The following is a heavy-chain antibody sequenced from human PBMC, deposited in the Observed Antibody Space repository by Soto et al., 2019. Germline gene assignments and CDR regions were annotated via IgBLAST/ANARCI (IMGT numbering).Heavy chain of an antibody. V-gene: IGHV1-69*02. CDR2: IIPILGIA. D-gene: IGHD4-4*01. J-gene: IGHJ5*02. Sequence: GASVKVSCKASGGTFSSYTISWVRQAPGQGLEWMGRIIPILGIANYAQKFQGRVTITADKSTSTAYMELSSLRSEDTAVYYCAGDRTTVFNWFDPWGQGTLVTVSS. CDR3: AGDRTTVFNWFDP. CDR1: GGTFSSYT.